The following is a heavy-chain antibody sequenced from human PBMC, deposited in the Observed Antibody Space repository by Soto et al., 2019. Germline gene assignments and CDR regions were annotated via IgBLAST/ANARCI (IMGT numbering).Heavy chain of an antibody. D-gene: IGHD1-1*01. CDR3: ASSRGPVQDYYYGMDV. CDR2: IIPIFGTA. Sequence: QVQLVQSGAEVKKPGSSVKVSCKASGGTFSSYAISWVRQAPGQGLEWMGGIIPIFGTANYAQKFQGRVTITXGESTXXAYMELSSLRSEDTAVYYCASSRGPVQDYYYGMDVWGQGTTVTVSS. CDR1: GGTFSSYA. V-gene: IGHV1-69*05. J-gene: IGHJ6*02.